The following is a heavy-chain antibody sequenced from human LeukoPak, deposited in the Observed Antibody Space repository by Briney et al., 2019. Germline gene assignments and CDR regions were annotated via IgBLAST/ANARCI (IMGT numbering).Heavy chain of an antibody. CDR3: AREDPIAAAGTSYFDY. V-gene: IGHV4-61*02. CDR1: GGSISSGSYY. Sequence: SETLSLTCTVSGGSISSGSYYWSWIRQPAGKGLEWIGRIYTSGSTNYNPSLKSRVTMSVDTSKNQFSLKLSSVTTADTAVYYCAREDPIAAAGTSYFDYWGQGTLVTVSS. D-gene: IGHD6-13*01. CDR2: IYTSGST. J-gene: IGHJ4*02.